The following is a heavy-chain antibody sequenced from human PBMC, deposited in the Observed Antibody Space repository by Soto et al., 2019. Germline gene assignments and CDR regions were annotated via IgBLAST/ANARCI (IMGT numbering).Heavy chain of an antibody. J-gene: IGHJ4*02. D-gene: IGHD6-19*01. CDR1: GDSINSYY. CDR3: ARVGVAGSLEYFDY. Sequence: SETLSLTCTVSGDSINSYYWSWIRQPAGKGLEWIGRISTSGSTKYNPSLKSRVTMPIDTSKNQFSLKLSSVTAADAAVYYCARVGVAGSLEYFDYWGQGSLVTVSS. CDR2: ISTSGST. V-gene: IGHV4-4*07.